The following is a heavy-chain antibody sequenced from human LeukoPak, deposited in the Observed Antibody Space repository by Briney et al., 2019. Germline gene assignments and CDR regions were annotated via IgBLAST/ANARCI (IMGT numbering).Heavy chain of an antibody. D-gene: IGHD3-3*01. V-gene: IGHV3-21*01. Sequence: GGSLRLSCAASGFTFSSYSMNWVRQAPGKGLEWVSSISSSSSYIYYADSVKGRFTISRDNAKNSLYLQMNSLRAEDTAVYYCARDSCDFWSGQNWFEPWGQGTLVTVSS. CDR1: GFTFSSYS. CDR2: ISSSSSYI. J-gene: IGHJ5*02. CDR3: ARDSCDFWSGQNWFEP.